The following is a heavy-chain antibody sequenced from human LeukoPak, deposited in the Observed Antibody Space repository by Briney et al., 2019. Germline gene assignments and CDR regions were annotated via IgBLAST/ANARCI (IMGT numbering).Heavy chain of an antibody. CDR1: GFTFSSYG. V-gene: IGHV3-30*18. D-gene: IGHD6-13*01. CDR2: ISYDGSNY. Sequence: GGSLRLSCAASGFTFSSYGMHWVRQAPGKGLERVAVISYDGSNYYYADSVKGRFSISRDDSKNTLYLQMNSLRAEDTAVYYCVKDKMSSWSFDYWGQGTLVTVSS. J-gene: IGHJ4*02. CDR3: VKDKMSSWSFDY.